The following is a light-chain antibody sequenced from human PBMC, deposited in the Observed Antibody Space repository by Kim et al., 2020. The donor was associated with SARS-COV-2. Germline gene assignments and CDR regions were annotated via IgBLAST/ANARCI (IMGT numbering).Light chain of an antibody. CDR1: QSINIY. V-gene: IGKV3-11*01. CDR3: QQRSNWPLLT. J-gene: IGKJ4*01. CDR2: DAS. Sequence: EIVLTQSPATLSLSPGERATLSCRASQSINIYLAWYQQKPGQAPRLLIYDASNRATGIPARFTGSGSGTDFSLTISSLEPEDFAVYYCQQRSNWPLLTFGGGTKVDIK.